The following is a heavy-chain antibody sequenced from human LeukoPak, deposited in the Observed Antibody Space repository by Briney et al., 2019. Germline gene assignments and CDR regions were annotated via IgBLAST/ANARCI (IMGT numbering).Heavy chain of an antibody. V-gene: IGHV3-7*01. D-gene: IGHD2-2*01. Sequence: GGSLRLSCAASGFTFTVYSMSWVRQAPGKGLEWVDNIKRDGSEKYYVDSVKGRFTVSRDNAKNSLYLQMNSLRVEDTAVYYCARVAPAVDLDYWGQGTLVTVSS. CDR2: IKRDGSEK. CDR1: GFTFTVYS. J-gene: IGHJ4*02. CDR3: ARVAPAVDLDY.